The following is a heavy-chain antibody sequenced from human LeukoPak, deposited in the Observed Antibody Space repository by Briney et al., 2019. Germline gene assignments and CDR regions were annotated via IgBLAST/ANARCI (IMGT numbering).Heavy chain of an antibody. Sequence: GGSLRLSCEASGFTFGSYAMYWVRQAPGKGLEGVAGIFGSGGSAHYADSVKGRFTISRHNSKNTVYLQINSLRAEDTAVYYCGKTTTGYSSGQKPAWPVDYWGQGTLVTVSS. J-gene: IGHJ4*02. V-gene: IGHV3-23*01. CDR2: IFGSGGSA. CDR3: GKTTTGYSSGQKPAWPVDY. CDR1: GFTFGSYA. D-gene: IGHD6-19*01.